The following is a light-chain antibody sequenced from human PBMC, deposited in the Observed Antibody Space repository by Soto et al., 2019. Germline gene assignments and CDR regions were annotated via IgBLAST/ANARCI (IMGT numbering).Light chain of an antibody. CDR1: SSDVGGYNF. Sequence: QSVLTQPPSASGSPGQSVTISCTGTSSDVGGYNFVSWFQQSPGKAPKLMIYEVNKRPSGVPDRFSGSKSGNTASLTVPGLQADDEADYYCASYAGSNNFVVFGGGTKVTVL. CDR3: ASYAGSNNFVV. V-gene: IGLV2-8*01. J-gene: IGLJ2*01. CDR2: EVN.